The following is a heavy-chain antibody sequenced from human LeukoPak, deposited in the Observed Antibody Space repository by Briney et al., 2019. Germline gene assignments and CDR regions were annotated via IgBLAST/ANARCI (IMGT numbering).Heavy chain of an antibody. CDR1: GFTFSSYS. CDR3: AKDPMSSGYSYLLEY. Sequence: GGSLRLSCAASGFTFSSYSLTWVRQAPGKGLEWVSSISTSSSYIYYADSVKGRFTISRDNSKNTLYLQMNSLRAEDTAVYYCAKDPMSSGYSYLLEYWGQGTLVTVSS. V-gene: IGHV3-21*04. D-gene: IGHD3-22*01. J-gene: IGHJ4*02. CDR2: ISTSSSYI.